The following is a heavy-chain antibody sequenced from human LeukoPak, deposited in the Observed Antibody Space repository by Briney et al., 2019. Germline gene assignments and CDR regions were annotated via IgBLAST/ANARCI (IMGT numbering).Heavy chain of an antibody. D-gene: IGHD4-17*01. CDR3: ARTVTYWYFDL. V-gene: IGHV4-39*01. CDR2: IYYSGST. J-gene: IGHJ2*01. Sequence: SETLSLTCTVSGGSISSSSYYWGWIRQPPGKGLEWIGSIYYSGSTYYNPSLKSRDTISVDTSKNQFSLKLSSVTAADTAVYYCARTVTYWYFDLWGRGTLVTVSS. CDR1: GGSISSSSYY.